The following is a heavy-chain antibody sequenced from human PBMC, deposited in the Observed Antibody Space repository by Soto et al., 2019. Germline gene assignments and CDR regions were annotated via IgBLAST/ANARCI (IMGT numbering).Heavy chain of an antibody. CDR3: ARHGVSRGIAAAGTFYYYGMDF. CDR2: IIPIFGTA. Sequence: GASVKVSCKASGGTFSSYAISWVRQAPGQGLEWMGGIIPIFGTANYAQKFQGRVTITADESTSTAYMELSSLRSEDTAVYYCARHGVSRGIAAAGTFYYYGMDFSGQGTTVTVSS. D-gene: IGHD6-13*01. CDR1: GGTFSSYA. V-gene: IGHV1-69*13. J-gene: IGHJ6*02.